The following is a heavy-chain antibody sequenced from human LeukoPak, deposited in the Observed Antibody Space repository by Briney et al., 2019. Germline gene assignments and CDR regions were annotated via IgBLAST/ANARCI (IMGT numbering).Heavy chain of an antibody. Sequence: ASVKVSCKASGYTFTSYYMHWVRQAPGQGLEWMGIINPSGGSTSYAQKFQGRVTMTRDMSTSTVYMELSSLRSEDTAVYYCARVGERWYYDSSGFGGWFDPWGQGTLVTVSS. CDR3: ARVGERWYYDSSGFGGWFDP. D-gene: IGHD3-22*01. CDR1: GYTFTSYY. V-gene: IGHV1-46*01. CDR2: INPSGGST. J-gene: IGHJ5*02.